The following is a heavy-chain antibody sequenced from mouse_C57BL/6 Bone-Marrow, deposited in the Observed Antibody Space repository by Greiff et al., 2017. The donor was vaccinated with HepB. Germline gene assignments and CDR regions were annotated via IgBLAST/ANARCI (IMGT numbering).Heavy chain of an antibody. J-gene: IGHJ4*01. V-gene: IGHV1-7*01. CDR3: ASNWDYYAMDY. CDR1: GYTFTSYW. CDR2: INPSSGYT. Sequence: VQVVESGAELAKPGASVKLSCKASGYTFTSYWMHWVKQRPGQGLEWIGYINPSSGYTKYNQKFKDKATLTADKSSSTAYMQLSSLTYEDSAVYYCASNWDYYAMDYWGQGTSVTVSS. D-gene: IGHD4-1*01.